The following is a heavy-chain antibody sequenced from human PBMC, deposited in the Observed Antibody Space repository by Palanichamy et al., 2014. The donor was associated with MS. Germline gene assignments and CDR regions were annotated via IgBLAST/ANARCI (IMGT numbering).Heavy chain of an antibody. CDR1: GYTFSSYG. CDR2: ISTYNGNT. J-gene: IGHJ6*02. D-gene: IGHD3-10*01. Sequence: QVQLVQSGAEVKEPGASVRVSCRASGYTFSSYGISWARQAPGQGLEWMGWISTYNGNTKYAQKFQDRVTMTTDTSTTTAHMDLRSLRSDDSAVYFCARDIGPVPGDYYYGLDVRGQGTTATVSS. CDR3: ARDIGPVPGDYYYGLDV. V-gene: IGHV1-18*04.